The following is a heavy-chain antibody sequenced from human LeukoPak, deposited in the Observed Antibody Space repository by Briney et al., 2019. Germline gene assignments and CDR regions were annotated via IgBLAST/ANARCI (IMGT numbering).Heavy chain of an antibody. D-gene: IGHD5-18*01. V-gene: IGHV3-11*03. Sequence: GGSLRLSCAASGFTFSDHYMSSIRQAPGKGLEWVSYISSSSSNTNYADSVKGRFTISRDNAKNSLSLQMNSLRAEDTAVYYCARSLSAYTPLAVDYWGQGTLVSVSS. CDR2: ISSSSSNT. J-gene: IGHJ4*02. CDR1: GFTFSDHY. CDR3: ARSLSAYTPLAVDY.